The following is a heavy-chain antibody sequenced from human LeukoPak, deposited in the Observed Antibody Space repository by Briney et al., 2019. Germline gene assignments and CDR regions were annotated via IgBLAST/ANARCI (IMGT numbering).Heavy chain of an antibody. CDR1: GFTFSSYA. Sequence: PGGSLRLSCAASGFTFSSYAMSWVRQAPGKGLEWVSAISGSGGSTYYADSVKGRFTISRDNSKNTLYLQMNSLRAEDTAVYYCAKDPETYYDFWSGYSPRFDYWGQGTLVTVSS. V-gene: IGHV3-23*01. CDR3: AKDPETYYDFWSGYSPRFDY. CDR2: ISGSGGST. D-gene: IGHD3-3*01. J-gene: IGHJ4*02.